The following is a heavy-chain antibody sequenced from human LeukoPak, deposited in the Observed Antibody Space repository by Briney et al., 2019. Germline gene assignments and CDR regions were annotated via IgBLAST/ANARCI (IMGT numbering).Heavy chain of an antibody. CDR3: ARSCNGYEH. CDR1: GYTFTGYD. D-gene: IGHD6-13*01. Sequence: GASVKISCKASGYTFTGYDVKWVRQATGQGLEWMGWMNPNSGNTGYAQKFQGRVTMTRNTSISTAYMELSSLRSEVPAVYYCARSCNGYEHRGQGTLVTVSS. J-gene: IGHJ4*01. V-gene: IGHV1-8*01. CDR2: MNPNSGNT.